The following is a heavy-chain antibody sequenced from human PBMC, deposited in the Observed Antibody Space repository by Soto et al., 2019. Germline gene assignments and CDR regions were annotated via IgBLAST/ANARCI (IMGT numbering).Heavy chain of an antibody. CDR1: GGSISSSNW. D-gene: IGHD6-6*01. V-gene: IGHV4-4*02. J-gene: IGHJ1*01. Sequence: SETLSLTCAVSGGSISSSNWWSWVRQPPGKGLEWIGEIYHSGSTNYDPSLKSRVTISVDKSKNQFSLRLSSVTAADTAVYYCARGRSLEYSRLVLEYWGQGALVTASS. CDR2: IYHSGST. CDR3: ARGRSLEYSRLVLEY.